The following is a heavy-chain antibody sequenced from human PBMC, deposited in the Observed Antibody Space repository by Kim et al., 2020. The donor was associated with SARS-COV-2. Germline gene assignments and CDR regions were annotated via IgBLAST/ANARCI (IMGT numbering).Heavy chain of an antibody. CDR3: ARGGSWTFDC. J-gene: IGHJ4*02. D-gene: IGHD1-1*01. CDR2: AN. V-gene: IGHV3-7*01. Sequence: ANFNAESVKGRFTIARDTGKNSLYLPMNRLRADDTAVYHCARGGSWTFDCWGRGTLVTVSS.